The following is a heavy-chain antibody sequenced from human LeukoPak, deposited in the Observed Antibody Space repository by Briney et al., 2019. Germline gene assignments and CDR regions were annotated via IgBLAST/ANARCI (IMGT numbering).Heavy chain of an antibody. J-gene: IGHJ4*02. CDR3: ARSYDSSGLIES. CDR1: GGSISSCSYY. CDR2: IYYGGST. Sequence: PSETLSLTCTVSGGSISSCSYYWGWIRQSPGKGLEWIGSIYYGGSTYYNPSLKSRVTISVDTSKNQFSLTLSSVTAADTTVHYCARSYDSSGLIESSGQGTLVTVSS. D-gene: IGHD3-22*01. V-gene: IGHV4-39*01.